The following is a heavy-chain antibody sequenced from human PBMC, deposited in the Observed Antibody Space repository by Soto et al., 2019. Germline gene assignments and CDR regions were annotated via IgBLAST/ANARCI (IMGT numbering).Heavy chain of an antibody. D-gene: IGHD3-22*01. J-gene: IGHJ4*02. CDR3: ESGYYDSNGYSIDY. Sequence: ASDTVSCKSSLGTFSSFVFSWVRQAPREGPEWMGGLIVIIRSTNYTQKFEGRVSFAADEGSSTAYMEVSGLRSEDAAVYVFESGYYDSNGYSIDYWGQGTQVTVSS. V-gene: IGHV1-69*13. CDR2: LIVIIRST. CDR1: LGTFSSFV.